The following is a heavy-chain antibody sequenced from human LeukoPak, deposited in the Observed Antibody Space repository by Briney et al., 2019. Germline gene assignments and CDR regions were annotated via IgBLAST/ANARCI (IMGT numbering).Heavy chain of an antibody. CDR2: IYTSGST. V-gene: IGHV4-4*07. Sequence: PSETLSLTCTVSGGSISSYYWSWIRQPAGKGLEWIGRIYTSGSTNYNPSLKSRVTISVDTSKNQFSLKLSSVTAADTAVYYCASLVGTGTVTNYYYYGMDVWGQGTTVTVSS. CDR1: GGSISSYY. D-gene: IGHD4-17*01. CDR3: ASLVGTGTVTNYYYYGMDV. J-gene: IGHJ6*02.